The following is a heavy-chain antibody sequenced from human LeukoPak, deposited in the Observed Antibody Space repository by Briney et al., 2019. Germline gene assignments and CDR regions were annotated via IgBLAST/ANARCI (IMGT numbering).Heavy chain of an antibody. V-gene: IGHV3-7*01. CDR2: IKQDGSEK. D-gene: IGHD1-7*01. J-gene: IGHJ4*02. CDR3: ARDSVENWNYGNDY. Sequence: GGSLRLSCAASGFTFSSYWMSWVRQAPGKGLEWVANIKQDGSEKYYVDSVKGRFTISRDNAKNSLYLQMNSLRAEDTAVYYCARDSVENWNYGNDYWGQGTLVTVSS. CDR1: GFTFSSYW.